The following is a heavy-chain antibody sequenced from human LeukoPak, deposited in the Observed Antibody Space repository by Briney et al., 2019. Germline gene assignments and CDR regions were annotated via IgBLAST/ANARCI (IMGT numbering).Heavy chain of an antibody. CDR2: ISSGSSYI. J-gene: IGHJ3*02. Sequence: GGSLRLSCAASGFTFSSYTMNWVRQAPGKGLEWVSSISSGSSYIYHADSAKGRFTISRDNAKNSLYLQMNSLRAEDTAVYYCAREGRVGSCSGGSCYYDAFDIWGQGTMVTVSS. CDR1: GFTFSSYT. D-gene: IGHD2-15*01. CDR3: AREGRVGSCSGGSCYYDAFDI. V-gene: IGHV3-21*01.